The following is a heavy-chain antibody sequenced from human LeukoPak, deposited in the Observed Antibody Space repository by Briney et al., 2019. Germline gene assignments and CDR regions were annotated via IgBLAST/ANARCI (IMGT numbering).Heavy chain of an antibody. CDR1: GFTFSSYT. CDR2: ISSSSSTI. V-gene: IGHV3-48*01. CDR3: ARDSPQALAILHAFDI. Sequence: GGSLRLSCAASGFTFSSYTMNWVRQAPGKGLEWVSKISSSSSTIYYADSVKGRFTISRDNAKNSLYLQMNSLRAEDTAVCYCARDSPQALAILHAFDIWGHGTMVTVSS. J-gene: IGHJ3*02. D-gene: IGHD5-12*01.